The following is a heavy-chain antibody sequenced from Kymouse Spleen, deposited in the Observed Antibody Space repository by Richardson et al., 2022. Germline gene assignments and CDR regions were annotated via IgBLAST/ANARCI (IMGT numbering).Heavy chain of an antibody. CDR3: ARRGAARPYFDY. Sequence: QLQLQESGPGLVKPSETLSLTCTVSGGSISSSSYYWGWIRQPPGKGLEWIGSIYYSGSTYYNPSLKSRVTISVDTSKNQFSLKLSSVTAADTAVYYCARRGAARPYFDYWGQGTLVTVSS. V-gene: IGHV4-39*01. CDR2: IYYSGST. D-gene: IGHD6-6*01. J-gene: IGHJ4*02. CDR1: GGSISSSSYY.